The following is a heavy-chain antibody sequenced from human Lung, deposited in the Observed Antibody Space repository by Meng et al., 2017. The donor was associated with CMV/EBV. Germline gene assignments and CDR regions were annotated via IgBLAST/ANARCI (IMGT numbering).Heavy chain of an antibody. CDR3: AKSSDNGWSS. CDR1: GYTFSGFY. Sequence: VQLVQSGAEVKSPGASVTISCKASGYTFSGFYMNWARQAPGHGLEWLGRVNPVSDDTHYAQKFVGRLTVTLGATINTACMELNSLRPDDTAVYYCAKSSDNGWSSWGPGTLVTVSS. CDR2: VNPVSDDT. D-gene: IGHD6-19*01. V-gene: IGHV1-2*06. J-gene: IGHJ4*01.